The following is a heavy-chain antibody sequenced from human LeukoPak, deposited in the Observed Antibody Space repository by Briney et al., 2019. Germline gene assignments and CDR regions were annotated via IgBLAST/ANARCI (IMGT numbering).Heavy chain of an antibody. J-gene: IGHJ4*02. CDR1: GDSVSSISAA. Sequence: SQTLSLTCAISGDSVSSISAAWNWTRPSPSRGLEWLGRTYYRSKWYSDFAVSVKSRITIDPDTSKNQFSLQLNSVTPEDTAVYYCASGVTFLDYWGQGTLVTVSS. CDR3: ASGVTFLDY. V-gene: IGHV6-1*01. CDR2: TYYRSKWYS. D-gene: IGHD2/OR15-2a*01.